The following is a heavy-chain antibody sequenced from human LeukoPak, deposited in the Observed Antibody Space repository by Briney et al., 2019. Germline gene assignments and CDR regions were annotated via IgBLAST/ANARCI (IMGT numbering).Heavy chain of an antibody. J-gene: IGHJ5*02. CDR2: ISGSGGST. V-gene: IGHV3-23*01. D-gene: IGHD3-10*01. CDR3: AKAGGWFGELLQTSADNWFDP. Sequence: HPGGSLRLSCAASGFTFSNYAMSWVRQAPGKGLEWVSVISGSGGSTYYADSVKGRFTISRDSPKNTLYLQMNSLRAEDTAVYYCAKAGGWFGELLQTSADNWFDPWGQGTLVTVSS. CDR1: GFTFSNYA.